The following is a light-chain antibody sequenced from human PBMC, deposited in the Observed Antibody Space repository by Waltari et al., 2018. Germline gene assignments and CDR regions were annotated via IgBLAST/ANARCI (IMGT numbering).Light chain of an antibody. CDR1: SSDVGNYNF. CDR3: CSYAGSYTFV. Sequence: QSALTQPRSVSGSPGQSVTISCSGTSSDVGNYNFVSWYQHHPGNAPKLLIYDVVKRPSGVPYRFSGSKSGNTASLTISGLQTEDEADYYCCSYAGSYTFVFGGGTQLTVL. J-gene: IGLJ7*01. V-gene: IGLV2-11*01. CDR2: DVV.